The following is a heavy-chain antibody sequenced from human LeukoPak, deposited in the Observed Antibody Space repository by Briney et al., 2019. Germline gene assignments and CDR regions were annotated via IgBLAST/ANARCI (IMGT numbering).Heavy chain of an antibody. CDR2: IWFDGSNI. D-gene: IGHD4-17*01. CDR1: GFTFSNYG. CDR3: STDHGDYSFDY. Sequence: GGSLRLSCVASGFTFSNYGMNWVRQAPGKGLERVAVIWFDGSNIDYADSVKGRFTISRDNSKNTLFLQMNSLRAEDTAVYYCSTDHGDYSFDYWGQGTLVTVSS. J-gene: IGHJ4*02. V-gene: IGHV3-33*01.